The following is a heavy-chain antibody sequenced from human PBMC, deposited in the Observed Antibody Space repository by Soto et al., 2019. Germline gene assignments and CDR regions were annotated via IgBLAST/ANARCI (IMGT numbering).Heavy chain of an antibody. D-gene: IGHD3-10*01. CDR1: GGSFSGYQ. J-gene: IGHJ6*03. V-gene: IGHV4-34*01. Sequence: QVQLQQWGAGLLKPSETLSLTCAVYGGSFSGYQWSWIRQTPGKGLEWIGGINDSGDINYNPSLKSRVTILVDSPKKQLSLRLRSVTAAHTAVYYCARGLILWFGELSRRGGYYYYMDVWGKGTTVTVSS. CDR2: INDSGDI. CDR3: ARGLILWFGELSRRGGYYYYMDV.